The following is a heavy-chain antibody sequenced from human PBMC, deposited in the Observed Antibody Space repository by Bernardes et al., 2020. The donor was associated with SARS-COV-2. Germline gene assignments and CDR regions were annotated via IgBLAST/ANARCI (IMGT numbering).Heavy chain of an antibody. J-gene: IGHJ4*02. CDR1: SSYT. CDR3: AKRRVEWELLHYFDS. D-gene: IGHD1-26*01. Sequence: SSYTMNCVRQAPGKGLEWVSTITDSGDSTYYADSVKGRFTISRDNSKDRLYLQMNRLRAEDTAVYFCAKRRVEWELLHYFDSWGQGTLVTVSS. V-gene: IGHV3-23*01. CDR2: ITDSGDST.